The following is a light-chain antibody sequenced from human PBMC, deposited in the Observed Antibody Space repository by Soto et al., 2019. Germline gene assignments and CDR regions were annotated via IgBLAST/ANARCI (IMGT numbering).Light chain of an antibody. Sequence: IVLTQSPSTPSLTAGERATLSCSARQSVSRSYLAWYQQKLGQAPRLLIYGASSRATGIPDRFSGSGSGTDFTLTISRLEPEDFAVYYCQQYGSSLSWTFGQGTKVDIK. J-gene: IGKJ1*01. CDR2: GAS. V-gene: IGKV3-20*01. CDR1: QSVSRSY. CDR3: QQYGSSLSWT.